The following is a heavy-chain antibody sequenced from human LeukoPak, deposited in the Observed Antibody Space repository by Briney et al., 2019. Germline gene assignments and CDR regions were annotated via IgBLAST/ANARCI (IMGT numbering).Heavy chain of an antibody. D-gene: IGHD2-2*01. Sequence: PGRSQRLLCRVSVFFLCRFATLWARQAPGKGLEWVAVISYDGTNKYYADSVKGRFTISRDNSKNTLYLQMISLRAEDTAVYYCAIDEVCPSNSPMVFDYWGQGTLVTVSP. V-gene: IGHV3-30-3*01. CDR1: VFFLCRFA. CDR3: AIDEVCPSNSPMVFDY. CDR2: ISYDGTNK. J-gene: IGHJ4*02.